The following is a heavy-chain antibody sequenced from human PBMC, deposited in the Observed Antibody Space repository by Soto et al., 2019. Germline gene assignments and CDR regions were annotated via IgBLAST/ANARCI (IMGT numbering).Heavy chain of an antibody. V-gene: IGHV3-30*18. CDR2: ISYDGSNK. CDR3: AKDYDILTGYYYYGMDV. Sequence: QVQLVESGGGVVQPGRSLRLSCAASGFTFSSYGMHWVRQAPGKGLEWVAVISYDGSNKYYADSVKGRFTISRDNSKNTLYLQMNSLSAEDTAVYYCAKDYDILTGYYYYGMDVWGQGTTVTVSS. CDR1: GFTFSSYG. J-gene: IGHJ6*02. D-gene: IGHD3-9*01.